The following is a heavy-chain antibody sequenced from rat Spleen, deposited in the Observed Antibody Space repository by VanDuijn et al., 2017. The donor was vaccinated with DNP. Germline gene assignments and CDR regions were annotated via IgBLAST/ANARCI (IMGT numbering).Heavy chain of an antibody. D-gene: IGHD1-3*01. J-gene: IGHJ2*01. CDR3: TRHRDYGSSFAY. CDR2: IDTDGGTT. V-gene: IGHV5-58*01. Sequence: EVQLVESGGDLVQPGRSLKLSCVASGFTFSNYWMYWIRQAPGKGLEWIASIDTDGGTTYYRDSLRGRFTISRDNAENTLSLQMDSLRSDDTATYYCTRHRDYGSSFAYWGQGVMVTVSS. CDR1: GFTFSNYW.